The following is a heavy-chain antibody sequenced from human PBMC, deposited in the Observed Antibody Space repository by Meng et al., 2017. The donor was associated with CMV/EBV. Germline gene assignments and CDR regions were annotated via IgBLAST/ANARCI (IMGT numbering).Heavy chain of an antibody. CDR3: ARVGTDSGAYPTGYFDS. J-gene: IGHJ4*02. CDR2: IYHGGKT. Sequence: SETLSLTCAVSGYSITTNNWWSWVRQPPGKGLEWIGEIYHGGKTNYNPSLTSRLTISVDRSKNQFSLKLSSVTAADTAVYYCARVGTDSGAYPTGYFDSWGQGALVTVSS. V-gene: IGHV4-4*02. CDR1: GYSITTNNW. D-gene: IGHD1-26*01.